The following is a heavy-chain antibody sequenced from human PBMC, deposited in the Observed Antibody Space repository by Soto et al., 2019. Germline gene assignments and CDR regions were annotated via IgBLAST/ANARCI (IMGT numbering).Heavy chain of an antibody. CDR1: GFTFINYA. V-gene: IGHV3-23*01. Sequence: EVQLLESGGGLVQPGGSLRLSCAGSGFTFINYAMNWVRQAPGKGLEWVSTISGGGDAPFFADSVRGRFPISRDNSKNTVTLQMNNLGVDDTAVYFGARKFPGSTSRPDYWYFDLWGRGTLVTVSS. D-gene: IGHD2-2*01. J-gene: IGHJ2*01. CDR2: ISGGGDAP. CDR3: ARKFPGSTSRPDYWYFDL.